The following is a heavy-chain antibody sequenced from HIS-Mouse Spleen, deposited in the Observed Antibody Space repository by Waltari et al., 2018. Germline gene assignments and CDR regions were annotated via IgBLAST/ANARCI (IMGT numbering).Heavy chain of an antibody. CDR1: GGSSSSSSYY. CDR3: ARDRELYFDY. CDR2: IYYSGST. D-gene: IGHD1-26*01. J-gene: IGHJ4*02. Sequence: QLQLQDSGPGLVKPSDTLPLPGTVPGGSSSSSSYYWGWIRQPPGKGLEWIGSIYYSGSTYYNPSLKSRVTISVDTSKNQFSLKLSSVTAADTAVYYCARDRELYFDYWGQGTLVTVSS. V-gene: IGHV4-39*07.